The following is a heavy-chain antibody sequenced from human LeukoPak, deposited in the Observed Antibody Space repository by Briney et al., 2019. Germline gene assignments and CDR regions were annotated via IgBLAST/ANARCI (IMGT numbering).Heavy chain of an antibody. V-gene: IGHV3-15*04. D-gene: IGHD3-10*01. Sequence: PWGSLSLSCAASGFSFSDAWMSWVRQIPGKGLEWVGRIESKTDGGTTDYAAPVKGRFTISRDDSTNTLYLQMNSLKSEDTAVYYCTTYGSGRKFDYWGQGILVTVSS. CDR3: TTYGSGRKFDY. CDR2: IESKTDGGTT. J-gene: IGHJ4*02. CDR1: GFSFSDAW.